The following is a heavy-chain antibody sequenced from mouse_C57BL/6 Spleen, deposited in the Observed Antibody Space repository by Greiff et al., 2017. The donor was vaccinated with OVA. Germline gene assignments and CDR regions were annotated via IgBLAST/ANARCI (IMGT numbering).Heavy chain of an antibody. J-gene: IGHJ1*03. CDR1: GFTFSDYG. CDR3: ARELVWYFDV. CDR2: ISRGSSPI. Sequence: EVKVVESGGGLVKPGGSLKLSCAASGFTFSDYGMHWVRQAPEKGLEWVAYISRGSSPIYYADTVKGRFTLSRDNAKNTLFLQMTSLRSEDTAMYYCARELVWYFDVWGTGTTVTVSS. V-gene: IGHV5-17*01.